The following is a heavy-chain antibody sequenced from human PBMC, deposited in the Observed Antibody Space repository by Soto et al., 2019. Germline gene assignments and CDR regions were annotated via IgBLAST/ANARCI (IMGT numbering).Heavy chain of an antibody. CDR1: GYTFATYG. Sequence: QVQLVQSGPEVKKPGASVNVSGKGSGYTFATYGVTWVRQAPGQGLERLGWVSAYNRNTDYAQKFEDRATMTIDRSTNTAYLELRGLTPDDTAVYYCARERRWEPLLYWGQGTL. D-gene: IGHD1-1*01. J-gene: IGHJ4*02. CDR2: VSAYNRNT. V-gene: IGHV1-18*01. CDR3: ARERRWEPLLY.